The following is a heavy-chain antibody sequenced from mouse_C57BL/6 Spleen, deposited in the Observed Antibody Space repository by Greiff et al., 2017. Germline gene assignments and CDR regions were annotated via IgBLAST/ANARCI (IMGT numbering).Heavy chain of an antibody. D-gene: IGHD2-3*01. Sequence: QVQLQQSGPGLVQPSQSLSITCTVSGFSLTSYGVHWVRQSPGKGLEWLGVIWRGGSTDYNAAFMSRLSITKDNSKSQVFFKMNSLQADDTAIYYCAKPSYDRGGAMDYWGQGTSVTVSS. CDR1: GFSLTSYG. J-gene: IGHJ4*01. V-gene: IGHV2-5*01. CDR3: AKPSYDRGGAMDY. CDR2: IWRGGST.